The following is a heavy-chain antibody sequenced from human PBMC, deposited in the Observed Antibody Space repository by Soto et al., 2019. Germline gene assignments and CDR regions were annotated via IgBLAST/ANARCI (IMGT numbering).Heavy chain of an antibody. Sequence: QLHLQESGPGLVKPSETLSLTCTVSGGSISSNMYYWGWIRQPPGKGLEWIASIYYSGNTYYNPSPKRRVTIPLATARNQFSLKLSSVTAADRAVYYCARHEVGYCGRTTCYGLDYWGQGTLVTVSS. J-gene: IGHJ4*02. V-gene: IGHV4-39*01. D-gene: IGHD2-2*01. CDR1: GGSISSNMYY. CDR2: IYYSGNT. CDR3: ARHEVGYCGRTTCYGLDY.